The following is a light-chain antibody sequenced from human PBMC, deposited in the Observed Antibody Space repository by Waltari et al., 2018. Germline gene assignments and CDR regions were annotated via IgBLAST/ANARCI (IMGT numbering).Light chain of an antibody. Sequence: QSALTQPASVSGSPGQSINISCPESSSDVGAYHYVSWYQQYPGKVPKIMIYEVNNRPSGVSSRFSGSKSGNTASLTISGLQADDEADYYCSSFTSRHLYVFGTGTAVTVL. CDR1: SSDVGAYHY. CDR3: SSFTSRHLYV. J-gene: IGLJ1*01. CDR2: EVN. V-gene: IGLV2-14*01.